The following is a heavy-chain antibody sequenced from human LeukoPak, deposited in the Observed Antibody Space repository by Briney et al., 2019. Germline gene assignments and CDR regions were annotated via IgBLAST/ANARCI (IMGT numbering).Heavy chain of an antibody. Sequence: GGTLRLSCAASGFTFSSYGMNWVRQAPGKGLEWVSRINWNGGTTNYADSVKGRFTISRDNAKNSLYLQMNSLRAEDTALYYCARPFGQLSSSYFDYWGQGTLVTVSS. J-gene: IGHJ4*02. CDR2: INWNGGTT. D-gene: IGHD3-10*01. CDR3: ARPFGQLSSSYFDY. CDR1: GFTFSSYG. V-gene: IGHV3-20*04.